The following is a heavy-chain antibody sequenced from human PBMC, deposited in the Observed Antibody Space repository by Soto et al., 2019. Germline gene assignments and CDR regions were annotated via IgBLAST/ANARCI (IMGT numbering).Heavy chain of an antibody. CDR1: GCTFTSPA. D-gene: IGHD2-8*01. V-gene: IGHV1-58*01. CDR3: AADATAWQQMVPSDY. J-gene: IGHJ4*02. Sequence: SVKVSCKASGCTFTSPAFQWVRQARGQRLEWIGWIAVGSGYTNYAQRFQDRVTLTRDMSTATTYMELSRLTSEDTAIYYCAADATAWQQMVPSDYWGQGTLVTVSS. CDR2: IAVGSGYT.